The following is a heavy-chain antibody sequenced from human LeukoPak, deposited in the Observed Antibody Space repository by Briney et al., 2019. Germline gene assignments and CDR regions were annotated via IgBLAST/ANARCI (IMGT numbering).Heavy chain of an antibody. CDR1: GGSTSGFH. CDR2: TFNNGNI. CDR3: AREGGFYRPLDY. Sequence: PSETLSLTCTVSGGSTSGFHWSWIRQPAGKGLEWIGHTFNNGNINYNSSLKSRVSISVDTSRNQFSLKLTSVTAADTAVYYCAREGGFYRPLDYSGQGTLVTVSS. J-gene: IGHJ4*02. D-gene: IGHD3-3*01. V-gene: IGHV4-59*01.